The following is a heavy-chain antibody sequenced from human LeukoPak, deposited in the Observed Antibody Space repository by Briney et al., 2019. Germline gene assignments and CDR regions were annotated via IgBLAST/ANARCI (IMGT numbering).Heavy chain of an antibody. V-gene: IGHV4-38-2*02. CDR3: ARGLPEEVEENWNNDRPLDY. Sequence: PSETLSLTCTVSGYSISSGYYWGWIRQPPGKGLEWIGSIYHSGNTYYNPSLKSRVTISVDTSKNQFSLKLSSVTAADTAVYYCARGLPEEVEENWNNDRPLDYWGQGTLVTVSS. CDR1: GYSISSGYY. J-gene: IGHJ4*02. CDR2: IYHSGNT. D-gene: IGHD1/OR15-1a*01.